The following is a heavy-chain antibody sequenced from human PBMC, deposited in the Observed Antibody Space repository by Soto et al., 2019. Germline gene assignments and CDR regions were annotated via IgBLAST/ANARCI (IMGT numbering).Heavy chain of an antibody. CDR1: GVTFINYA. V-gene: IGHV3-23*01. CDR3: ARKILGSTSRPNYWYFAL. CDR2: ISGGGDAA. J-gene: IGHJ2*01. Sequence: EVHLLESGGGLVQPGGSLRLSCAGSGVTFINYAMNWVRQAPGKGLEWVSSISGGGDAAFFPDSVRGRFTISRDNSQNTVTLKMNSLGVDDTAVYYCARKILGSTSRPNYWYFALWGRGTLVTVSS. D-gene: IGHD2-2*01.